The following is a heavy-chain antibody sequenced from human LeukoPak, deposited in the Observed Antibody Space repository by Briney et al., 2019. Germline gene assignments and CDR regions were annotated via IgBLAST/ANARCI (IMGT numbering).Heavy chain of an antibody. V-gene: IGHV4-61*01. CDR1: GGSVSSGSYY. CDR2: IYYSGST. CDR3: ARVRRGDYVPDY. J-gene: IGHJ4*02. D-gene: IGHD4-17*01. Sequence: PSETLSLTCTVSGGSVSSGSYYWSWIRQPPGEGLEWIGYIYYSGSTNYNPSLKSRVTISVDTSKNQFSLKLSSVTAADTAVYYCARVRRGDYVPDYWGQGTLITVSS.